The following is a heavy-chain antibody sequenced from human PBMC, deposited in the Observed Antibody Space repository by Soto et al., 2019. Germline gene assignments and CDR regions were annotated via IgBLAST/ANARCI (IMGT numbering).Heavy chain of an antibody. CDR2: IYYSGRT. CDR3: ARGRSKSPDYFGF. J-gene: IGHJ4*02. CDR1: GGSIDNYEYY. V-gene: IGHV4-30-4*01. D-gene: IGHD2-15*01. Sequence: QVQLQESGPGLVKPSQTLSLTCTVSGGSIDNYEYYWTWIRQPPGKGLEWVGYIYYSGRTNYNPSLNRRLTKSLDTVKNQFFPRLNSVSAADTAMFYCARGRSKSPDYFGFWGQGTLVTVSS.